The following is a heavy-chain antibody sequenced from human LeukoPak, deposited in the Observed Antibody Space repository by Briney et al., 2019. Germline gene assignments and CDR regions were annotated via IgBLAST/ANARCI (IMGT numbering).Heavy chain of an antibody. J-gene: IGHJ4*02. Sequence: GRSLRLSCAASGFTFSSYGMHWVRQAPGKGLEWVAAIWYDGSNKYYADSVKGRFTISRENSKNTLYLQMNSLRAEDTAVYYCARHTIYGSGSYLDYWGQGTLVTVSS. CDR1: GFTFSSYG. CDR2: IWYDGSNK. CDR3: ARHTIYGSGSYLDY. V-gene: IGHV3-33*01. D-gene: IGHD3-10*01.